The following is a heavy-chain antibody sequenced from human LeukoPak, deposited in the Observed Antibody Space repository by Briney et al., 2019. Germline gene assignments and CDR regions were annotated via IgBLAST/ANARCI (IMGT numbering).Heavy chain of an antibody. CDR2: ISGSGGST. CDR3: AKDLLRIAALPPTIFDY. V-gene: IGHV3-23*01. J-gene: IGHJ4*02. D-gene: IGHD6-6*01. Sequence: GRSLRLSCAASGFTFSSYAMSWVRQAPGKGLEWVSAISGSGGSTYYADSVKGRFTISRDNSKNTLYLQMNSLRAEDTAVYYCAKDLLRIAALPPTIFDYWGQGTLVTVSS. CDR1: GFTFSSYA.